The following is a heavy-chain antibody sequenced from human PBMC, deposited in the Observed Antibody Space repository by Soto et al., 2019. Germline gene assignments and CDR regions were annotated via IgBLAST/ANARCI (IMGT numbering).Heavy chain of an antibody. CDR1: GGSISSGGYY. Sequence: QVQLQESGPGLVKPSQTLSLTCTFSGGSISSGGYYWSWIRQHPGTGLEWIGYLSDSGSTYYNPSLKSRVTISVDTSKSQFSLILNSVTAADTAVYYCARGVLHWGQGTLVTVSS. CDR2: LSDSGST. CDR3: ARGVLH. J-gene: IGHJ4*01. V-gene: IGHV4-31*03.